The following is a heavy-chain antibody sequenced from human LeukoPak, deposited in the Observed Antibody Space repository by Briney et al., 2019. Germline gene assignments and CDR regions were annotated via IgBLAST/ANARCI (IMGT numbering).Heavy chain of an antibody. CDR1: GGSISSSSYY. CDR2: IYYSGST. V-gene: IGHV4-39*01. J-gene: IGHJ4*02. D-gene: IGHD4-17*01. CDR3: ASQMNTVSTPFDF. Sequence: SETLSLTCTVSGGSISSSSYYWGWIRQPPGKGLEWIGSIYYSGSTYYNPSLKSRVTISVDTSKNQLSLKLISVTAADTAVYYCASQMNTVSTPFDFWGQGTLVSVSS.